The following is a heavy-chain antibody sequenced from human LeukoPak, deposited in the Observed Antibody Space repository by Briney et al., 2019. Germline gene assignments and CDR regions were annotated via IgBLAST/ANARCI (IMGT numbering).Heavy chain of an antibody. Sequence: GGSLRLSCAASGFTFSSYWMSWVRQAPGKGLEWVANIKQDGSEKYYVDPVKGRFTISRDNAKNSLYLQMNSLRAEDTAVYYCARDARLDIVVVPAAPGRDYYYYMDVWGKGTTVTVSS. D-gene: IGHD2-2*03. CDR1: GFTFSSYW. CDR2: IKQDGSEK. V-gene: IGHV3-7*01. J-gene: IGHJ6*03. CDR3: ARDARLDIVVVPAAPGRDYYYYMDV.